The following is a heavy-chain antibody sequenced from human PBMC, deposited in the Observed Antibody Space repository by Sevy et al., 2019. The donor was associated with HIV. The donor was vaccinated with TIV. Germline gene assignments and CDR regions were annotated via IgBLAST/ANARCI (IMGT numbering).Heavy chain of an antibody. Sequence: SGTTLVNPTQTLTLTCTFSGFSLITTGVAVGWIRQPPGKALECLALIYWDDDKRYSPSLRSRLTITKDTAKNQVVLTMTNMDPVDTATYYCAHRPADSSGYPIFDFWGQGTLVTVSS. D-gene: IGHD3-22*01. J-gene: IGHJ4*02. V-gene: IGHV2-5*02. CDR2: IYWDDDK. CDR3: AHRPADSSGYPIFDF. CDR1: GFSLITTGVA.